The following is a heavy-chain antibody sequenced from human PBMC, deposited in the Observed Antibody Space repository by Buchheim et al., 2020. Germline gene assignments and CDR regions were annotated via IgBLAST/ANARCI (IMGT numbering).Heavy chain of an antibody. CDR1: GGSISSSSYY. J-gene: IGHJ6*02. D-gene: IGHD6-13*01. V-gene: IGHV4-39*01. Sequence: QLQLQESGPGLVKPSETLSLTCTVSGGSISSSSYYWGWIRQPPGKGLEWIGSIYYSGSTYYNPSLKSRVTISVDTSKNQFSLKLSSVTAADTAVYYCARGPQSSGWSSSYYYYGMDVWGQGTT. CDR2: IYYSGST. CDR3: ARGPQSSGWSSSYYYYGMDV.